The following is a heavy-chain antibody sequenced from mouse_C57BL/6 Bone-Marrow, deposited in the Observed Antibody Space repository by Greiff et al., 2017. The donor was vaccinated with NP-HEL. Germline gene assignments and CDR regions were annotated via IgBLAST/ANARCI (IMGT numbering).Heavy chain of an antibody. V-gene: IGHV2-9-1*01. CDR3: ARGGIYYDYVYFDY. CDR1: GFSLTSYA. D-gene: IGHD2-4*01. Sequence: VQLQESGPGLVAPSQSLSITCTVSGFSLTSYAISWVRQPPGKGLEWLGVIWTGGGTNYNSALKSRLSISKDNSKSQVFLKMNSLQTDDTARYYCARGGIYYDYVYFDYWGQGTTLTVSS. J-gene: IGHJ2*01. CDR2: IWTGGGT.